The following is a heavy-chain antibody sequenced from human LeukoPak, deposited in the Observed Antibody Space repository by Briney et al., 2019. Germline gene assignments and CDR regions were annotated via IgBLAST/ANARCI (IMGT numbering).Heavy chain of an antibody. Sequence: GGSLRLSCAASGFTFSSYAMSWVRQAPGKGLEWVSAISGSGGSTYYADSVKGRFTISRDNSKNTLYLQMNSLRAEDTAVYYCVKADTAMGIYDYWGQGTLVTVSS. CDR2: ISGSGGST. J-gene: IGHJ4*02. CDR3: VKADTAMGIYDY. V-gene: IGHV3-23*01. CDR1: GFTFSSYA. D-gene: IGHD5-18*01.